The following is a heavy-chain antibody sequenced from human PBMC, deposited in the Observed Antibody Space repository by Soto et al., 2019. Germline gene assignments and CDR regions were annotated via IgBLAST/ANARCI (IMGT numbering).Heavy chain of an antibody. Sequence: ASVKVSCKASGYTFTSYAMHWVRQAPGQRLEWMGWINAGNGNTKYSQKFQGRVTITRDTSASTAYMELSSPRSEDTAVYYCAREASYDILTGYPNFDYWGQGTLVTVSS. CDR1: GYTFTSYA. CDR2: INAGNGNT. J-gene: IGHJ4*02. D-gene: IGHD3-9*01. V-gene: IGHV1-3*01. CDR3: AREASYDILTGYPNFDY.